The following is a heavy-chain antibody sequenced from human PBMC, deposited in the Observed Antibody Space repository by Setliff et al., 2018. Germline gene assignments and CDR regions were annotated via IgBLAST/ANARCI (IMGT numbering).Heavy chain of an antibody. D-gene: IGHD3-3*01. CDR3: ARAQNIFGGNFDS. CDR1: GFTFNIFA. CDR2: TSYDGKNN. Sequence: LRLSCAASGFTFNIFAFNWVRQAPGKGLEWLAVTSYDGKNNYYGDSVKGRFTISRDNSQNTVYLQMNALSGDDTAVYFCARAQNIFGGNFDSWGQGTLVTVSS. J-gene: IGHJ4*02. V-gene: IGHV3-30*03.